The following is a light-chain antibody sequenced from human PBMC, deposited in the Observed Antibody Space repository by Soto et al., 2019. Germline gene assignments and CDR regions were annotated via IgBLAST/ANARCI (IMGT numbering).Light chain of an antibody. J-gene: IGKJ5*01. CDR3: QQYGSSPIT. Sequence: EIVVTQSPGTLSLSPGERATLSCRASQSINNNYLAWYQQKPGQAPGLLIYGASSRVTGIADRFSGSGSGTDFTLPISRLETEDFAVYYCQQYGSSPITFGQGTRLDIK. V-gene: IGKV3-20*01. CDR2: GAS. CDR1: QSINNNY.